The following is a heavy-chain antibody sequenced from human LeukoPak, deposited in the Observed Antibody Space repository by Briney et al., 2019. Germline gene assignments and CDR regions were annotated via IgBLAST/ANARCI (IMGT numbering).Heavy chain of an antibody. V-gene: IGHV3-53*01. CDR3: ARSSVVPAAIRYYYYYMDV. D-gene: IGHD2-2*01. CDR1: GFTVSSNY. CDR2: IYSGGST. Sequence: PGGSLRLSCAASGFTVSSNYMSWVRQAPGKGLEWVSVIYSGGSTYYADSAKGRFTISRDNSKNTLYLQMNSLRAEDTAVYYCARSSVVPAAIRYYYYYMDVWGKGTTVTVSS. J-gene: IGHJ6*03.